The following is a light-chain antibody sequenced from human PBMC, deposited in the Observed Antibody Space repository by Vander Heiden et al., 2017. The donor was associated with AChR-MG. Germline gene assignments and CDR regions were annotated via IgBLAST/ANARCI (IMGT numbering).Light chain of an antibody. V-gene: IGLV1-51*01. Sequence: QSVLTPPPSVSAAPGQKVTIPCSGIRPNIGNNYVSWYQQHPGTAPKLLLFDNNKRPSGIPDRFSGSKSGTSATLGTTGLHTGDEADDYCGTWDSSLSVPYVFGTGTKVTVL. CDR3: GTWDSSLSVPYV. J-gene: IGLJ1*01. CDR1: RPNIGNNY. CDR2: DNN.